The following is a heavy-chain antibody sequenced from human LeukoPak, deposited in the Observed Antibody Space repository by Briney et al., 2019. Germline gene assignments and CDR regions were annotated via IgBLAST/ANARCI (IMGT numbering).Heavy chain of an antibody. J-gene: IGHJ4*02. D-gene: IGHD3-10*01. CDR3: AKGGRYYYGSGSY. Sequence: GGSLRLSCAASGFIFSSYAMHWVRQAPGKGLEWVSGISWNSGSIGYADSVKGRFTISRDNAKNSLYLQMNSLRAEDTALYYCAKGGRYYYGSGSYWGQGTLVTVSS. CDR2: ISWNSGSI. CDR1: GFIFSSYA. V-gene: IGHV3-9*01.